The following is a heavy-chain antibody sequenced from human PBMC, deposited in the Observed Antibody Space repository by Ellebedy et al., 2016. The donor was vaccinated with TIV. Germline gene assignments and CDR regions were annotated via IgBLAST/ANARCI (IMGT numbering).Heavy chain of an antibody. Sequence: ASVKVSXXASGYTFIDYYIHWVRQAPGQGLEWMGWINSNNGVTKYSQKFQGRVTLTRDTSISTAYMVLSSLTSDDTVIYFCARDASGTYFNWGQGTLVTVSS. CDR1: GYTFIDYY. J-gene: IGHJ4*02. V-gene: IGHV1-2*02. CDR2: INSNNGVT. D-gene: IGHD3-10*01. CDR3: ARDASGTYFN.